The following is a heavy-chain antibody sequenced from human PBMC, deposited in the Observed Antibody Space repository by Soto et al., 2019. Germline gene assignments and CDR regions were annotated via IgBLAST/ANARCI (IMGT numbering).Heavy chain of an antibody. D-gene: IGHD3-16*01. CDR3: ARGGDRFDGMDV. Sequence: GGSLRLSCAASGFTFSSYAMHWVRQAPGKGLEWVAAISTAGDTYYLGSVKGRFTISREDAKNSLSLQMNSLRVGYTAVYYCARGGDRFDGMDVWGQGTTVTVSS. V-gene: IGHV3-13*01. CDR1: GFTFSSYA. CDR2: ISTAGDT. J-gene: IGHJ6*02.